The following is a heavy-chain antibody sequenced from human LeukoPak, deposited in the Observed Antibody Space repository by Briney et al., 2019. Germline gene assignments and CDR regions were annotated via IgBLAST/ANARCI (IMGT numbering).Heavy chain of an antibody. CDR2: ISGSGGRT. D-gene: IGHD3-10*01. V-gene: IGHV3-23*01. Sequence: GGSLRLSCAASGFTFSNYAMSWVRQAPGKGLEWVSGISGSGGRTNYADSVKGRFTISRDNPKNTLYLQMNSLRAEDTAVYFCARRGVIRVILVGFHKEAYYFDSWGQGALVTVSS. J-gene: IGHJ4*02. CDR1: GFTFSNYA. CDR3: ARRGVIRVILVGFHKEAYYFDS.